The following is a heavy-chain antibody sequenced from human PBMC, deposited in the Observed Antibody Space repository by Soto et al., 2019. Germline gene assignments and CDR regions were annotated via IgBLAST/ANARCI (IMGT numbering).Heavy chain of an antibody. J-gene: IGHJ6*02. D-gene: IGHD3-9*01. CDR1: GYSFTSYW. Sequence: GETLKISCKGSGYSFTSYWIGWVRQMPGKGLGWMGIIYPGDSDTRYSPSFQGQVTISADKSISTAYLQWSSLKASDTAMYYCARHGRTIPRDMDVWGQGTTVTVYS. CDR2: IYPGDSDT. V-gene: IGHV5-51*01. CDR3: ARHGRTIPRDMDV.